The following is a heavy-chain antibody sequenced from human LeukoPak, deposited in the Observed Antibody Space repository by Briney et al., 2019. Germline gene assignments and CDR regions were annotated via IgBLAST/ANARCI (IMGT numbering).Heavy chain of an antibody. Sequence: PGGSLRLSCAASGFTFSSYGMHWVRQAPGKGLEWVAFIRYDGSNKYYADSVKGRFTISRDNSKNTLYLQMNSLRAEDTAVYYCATSYDFWSGYYSWYYYMDVGGKGTTVTVSS. CDR1: GFTFSSYG. D-gene: IGHD3-3*01. V-gene: IGHV3-30*02. CDR2: IRYDGSNK. J-gene: IGHJ6*03. CDR3: ATSYDFWSGYYSWYYYMDV.